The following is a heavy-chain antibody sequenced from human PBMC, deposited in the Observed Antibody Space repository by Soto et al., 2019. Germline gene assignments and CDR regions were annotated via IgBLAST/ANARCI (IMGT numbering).Heavy chain of an antibody. Sequence: QVHLQESGPGLVKPSETLSLTCAISGDSIGNFYWSWIRQPAGKGLESLGRLSASGRTNYSPSLQSRVTMSLDRSKNRFSLRLTSVSAANTAVHFCARGMGRYFDIWGRGTLVTVSS. V-gene: IGHV4-4*07. CDR2: LSASGRT. D-gene: IGHD2-8*01. CDR3: ARGMGRYFDI. CDR1: GDSIGNFY. J-gene: IGHJ2*01.